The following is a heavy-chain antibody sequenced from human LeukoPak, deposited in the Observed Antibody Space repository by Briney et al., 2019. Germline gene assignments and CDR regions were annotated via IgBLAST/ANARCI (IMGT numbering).Heavy chain of an antibody. V-gene: IGHV4-34*01. CDR1: GGSFSGYY. Sequence: SETLSLTCAVYGGSFSGYYWSWIRQPPGKGLEWIGEINHSGSTNYNPSLKSRVTISVDTFKNQFSLKLSSVTAADTAVYYCARVDHRFDFWSGYDDYWGQGTLVTVSS. CDR3: ARVDHRFDFWSGYDDY. CDR2: INHSGST. J-gene: IGHJ4*02. D-gene: IGHD3-3*01.